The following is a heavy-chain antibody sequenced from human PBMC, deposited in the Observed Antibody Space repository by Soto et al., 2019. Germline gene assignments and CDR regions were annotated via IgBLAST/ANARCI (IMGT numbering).Heavy chain of an antibody. CDR1: GSPISSYY. J-gene: IGHJ4*01. V-gene: IGHV4-59*08. Sequence: SETLSLTCNVSGSPISSYYWSWFRQPPGQGLEWVGYIYYTGTTTYNPSLRSRVAISVDGSKSQFSLDLRSVTAAYTAVYYCARLGDYYQAFDDCGHGALVTVSS. D-gene: IGHD3-22*01. CDR2: IYYTGTT. CDR3: ARLGDYYQAFDD.